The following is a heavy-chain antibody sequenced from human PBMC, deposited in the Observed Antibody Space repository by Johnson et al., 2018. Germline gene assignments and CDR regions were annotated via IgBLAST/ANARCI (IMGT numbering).Heavy chain of an antibody. CDR1: GGSMTDYH. CDR3: VRDYAFDF. J-gene: IGHJ3*01. Sequence: QVQLQESGPGLVKPSETLSLTCTVSGGSMTDYHWSWIRQSPGKGLEWIGYIFYTGNTNYNPSLKSRVTISADTSKNQFSLNLRSVTAADTAIYYCVRDYAFDFWGQGTMVHVSS. V-gene: IGHV4-59*01. CDR2: IFYTGNT.